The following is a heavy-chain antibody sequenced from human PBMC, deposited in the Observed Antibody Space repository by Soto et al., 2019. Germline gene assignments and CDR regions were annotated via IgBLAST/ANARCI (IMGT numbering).Heavy chain of an antibody. V-gene: IGHV1-2*02. Sequence: QVQLVQSGAEVKKTGASVKVSCEAPGHYFSGYYMYWVRQAPGHGLEWMGWINLNSGGTNYAQKFQGRVTTTTDTSITTGYMYPRGLTSEGTSVYYCASARPDYDISAYLESWGQGTRVPVSS. CDR1: GHYFSGYY. J-gene: IGHJ1*01. CDR3: ASARPDYDISAYLES. CDR2: INLNSGGT. D-gene: IGHD3-22*01.